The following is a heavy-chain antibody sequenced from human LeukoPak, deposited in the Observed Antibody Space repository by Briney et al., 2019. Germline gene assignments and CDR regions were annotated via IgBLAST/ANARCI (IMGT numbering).Heavy chain of an antibody. CDR3: ARGGERKYCSSTSCHYFDP. CDR2: INPNSGGT. V-gene: IGHV1-2*02. CDR1: GYTFTGYY. J-gene: IGHJ5*02. D-gene: IGHD2-2*01. Sequence: ASVKVSCKASGYTFTGYYMHWVRQAPGQGLEWIGWINPNSGGTNYAQKFQGRVTMTRDTSISTAYMELSRLRSDDTAVYYCARGGERKYCSSTSCHYFDPWGQGTLVTVSS.